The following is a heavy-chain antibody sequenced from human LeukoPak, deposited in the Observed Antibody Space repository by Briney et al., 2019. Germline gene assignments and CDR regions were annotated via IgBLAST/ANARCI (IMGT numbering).Heavy chain of an antibody. V-gene: IGHV4-4*08. J-gene: IGHJ4*02. CDR3: ATGVHGIAPAGDYYFDY. D-gene: IGHD6-13*01. Sequence: PSETLSLTCTVSGCSITRYYWSWIRQPPGKGLEWIGYIYNIGSTNYNPSLKTRVTMSVDTSNNQFSLKLSSVTAADTAVYYCATGVHGIAPAGDYYFDYWGQGTLVTVSS. CDR2: IYNIGST. CDR1: GCSITRYY.